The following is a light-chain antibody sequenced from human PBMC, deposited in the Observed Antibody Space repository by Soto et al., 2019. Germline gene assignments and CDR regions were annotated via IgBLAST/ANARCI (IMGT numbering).Light chain of an antibody. CDR3: QQYGNSPIT. J-gene: IGKJ5*01. Sequence: IVLTQSPGTLSLSPGERATLSWMASQSVSSIYFAWYQQKPGQAPRLLIYDVSSRATGIPDRFSGSWSGTDFTLTISRLEPEDVAVYYCQQYGNSPITLGQGTRLEIK. CDR2: DVS. V-gene: IGKV3-20*01. CDR1: QSVSSIY.